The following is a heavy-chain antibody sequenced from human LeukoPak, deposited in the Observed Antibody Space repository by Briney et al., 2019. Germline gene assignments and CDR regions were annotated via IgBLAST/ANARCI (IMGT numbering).Heavy chain of an antibody. CDR3: ARVGVAVAGFRAPYFDD. J-gene: IGHJ4*02. V-gene: IGHV4-59*01. D-gene: IGHD6-19*01. CDR1: GCILSSYL. Sequence: SETLSLTRLFTGCILSSYLWSSLRQPPSKEVAWFGYIYYSGCTNYNLSLKSRVTISVDTSKNQFSLKLNSVTAADTAVYYCARVGVAVAGFRAPYFDDWGQGTLVTVSS. CDR2: IYYSGCT.